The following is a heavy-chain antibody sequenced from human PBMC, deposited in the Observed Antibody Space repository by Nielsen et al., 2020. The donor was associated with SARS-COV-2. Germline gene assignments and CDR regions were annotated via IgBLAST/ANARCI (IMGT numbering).Heavy chain of an antibody. J-gene: IGHJ4*02. Sequence: ASVKVSCKASGYTFTSYYMHWVRQAPGQGLEWMGIINPSGGSTSYAQKFQGRVTMTRDTSTSTVYMELSSLRSEDTAVYYCARDEDSRYSSGWYETFDYWGQGTLVTVSS. CDR1: GYTFTSYY. CDR2: INPSGGST. CDR3: ARDEDSRYSSGWYETFDY. D-gene: IGHD6-19*01. V-gene: IGHV1-46*01.